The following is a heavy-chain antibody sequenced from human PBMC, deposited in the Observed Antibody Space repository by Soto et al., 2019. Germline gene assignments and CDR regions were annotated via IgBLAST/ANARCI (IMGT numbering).Heavy chain of an antibody. CDR1: GGPLSGYY. V-gene: IGHV4-34*01. Sequence: SXTLSLTFAVYGGPLSGYYLTWIRQPPGTGLEWIGEINHSGSTNYNPSLKSRVTISVDTSKNQFSLKLTSVTAADTAVYYCARDKITGLFDYWGQGTLVTVSS. CDR3: ARDKITGLFDY. J-gene: IGHJ4*02. D-gene: IGHD2-8*02. CDR2: INHSGST.